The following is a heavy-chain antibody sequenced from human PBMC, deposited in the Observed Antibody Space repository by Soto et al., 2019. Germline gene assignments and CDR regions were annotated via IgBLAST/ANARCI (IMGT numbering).Heavy chain of an antibody. Sequence: QLQLQESGPGLVKPSETLSLTCTVSGGSISSSTYYWGWIRQPPGKGLEWIGSIYYSGGTYYNPSLTSRVTIXXPXSXNQFSLKLSSVTAADTAVYDWARPEGGGCGREYVQHWGQGTLVTCSS. J-gene: IGHJ1*01. D-gene: IGHD2-15*01. CDR2: IYYSGGT. CDR1: GGSISSSTYY. CDR3: ARPEGGGCGREYVQH. V-gene: IGHV4-39*01.